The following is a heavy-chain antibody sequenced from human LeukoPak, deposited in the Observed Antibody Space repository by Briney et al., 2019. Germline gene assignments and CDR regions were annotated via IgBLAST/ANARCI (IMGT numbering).Heavy chain of an antibody. V-gene: IGHV3-74*01. CDR3: TRSGRGGAFDI. Sequence: GGSLRLSCAGSGFTLSSNRMHWVRQAPGKGLVWVSRIYSDGSRTNYADSVKGRFTISGDNAKNTQYLQMNSLRAEDTAVYYCTRSGRGGAFDIWGQGTMVTVSS. CDR2: IYSDGSRT. CDR1: GFTLSSNR. J-gene: IGHJ3*02. D-gene: IGHD1-26*01.